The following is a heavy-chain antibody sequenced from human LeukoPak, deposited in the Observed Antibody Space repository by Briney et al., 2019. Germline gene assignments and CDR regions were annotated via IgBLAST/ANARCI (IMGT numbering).Heavy chain of an antibody. CDR3: ARGDYRGNFDY. D-gene: IGHD4-23*01. CDR2: LYHTGTT. CDR1: GYSISSGYY. Sequence: SETLSLTCTVSGYSISSGYYWGGIRQPPGEGVEGVGMLYHTGTTYYTASVKSRVTISVDTSKNQLSLQLSSVSAADTAVYYCARGDYRGNFDYWGPGTLVTAPS. V-gene: IGHV4-38-2*02. J-gene: IGHJ4*02.